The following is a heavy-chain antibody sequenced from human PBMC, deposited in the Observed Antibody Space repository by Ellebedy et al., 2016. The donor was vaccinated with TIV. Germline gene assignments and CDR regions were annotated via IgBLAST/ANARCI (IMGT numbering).Heavy chain of an antibody. J-gene: IGHJ4*02. V-gene: IGHV3-33*08. CDR2: IWHDGSNK. CDR3: ARSDTSLVTPEDS. Sequence: GESLKISCAASGFTFSSYAMHRVRQAPGKGLAWVAFIWHDGSNKEYVDSVQGRFTISRDNSKNTLYLQMNSLRAEDTAVYYCARSDTSLVTPEDSWGQGTLVTVSS. CDR1: GFTFSSYA. D-gene: IGHD5-18*01.